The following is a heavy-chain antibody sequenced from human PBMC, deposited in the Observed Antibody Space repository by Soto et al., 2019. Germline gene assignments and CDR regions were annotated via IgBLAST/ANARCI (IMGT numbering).Heavy chain of an antibody. D-gene: IGHD5-12*01. V-gene: IGHV3-11*01. CDR2: ISSSGTNI. Sequence: QVQLVESGGGLVKPGGSLRLSCAASGFAFSNSSMNWIRQAPGKGLEWVSYISSSGTNIYYADSVKGRFTVSRDNARNSLYLQMNSLRAEDTAVYYCARDEIVALADWGQGTLVTVSS. J-gene: IGHJ4*02. CDR1: GFAFSNSS. CDR3: ARDEIVALAD.